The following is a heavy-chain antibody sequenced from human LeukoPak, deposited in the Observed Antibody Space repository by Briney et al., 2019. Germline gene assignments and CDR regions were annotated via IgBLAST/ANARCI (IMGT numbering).Heavy chain of an antibody. CDR1: GFTFSSYG. CDR3: ARHLAASYGRQKPPYYYMDV. J-gene: IGHJ6*03. D-gene: IGHD5-18*01. Sequence: GGSLRLSCAASGFTFSSYGMSWVRQAPGKGLEWVSAISGSGGSTYYADSVKGRFTISRDNSKNTLYLQMNSLRAEDTAVYYCARHLAASYGRQKPPYYYMDVWGKGTTVTVSS. V-gene: IGHV3-23*01. CDR2: ISGSGGST.